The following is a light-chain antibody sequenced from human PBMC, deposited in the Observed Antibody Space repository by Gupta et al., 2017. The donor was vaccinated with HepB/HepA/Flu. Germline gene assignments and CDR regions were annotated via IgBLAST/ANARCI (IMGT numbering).Light chain of an antibody. CDR3: QQYYTTRPT. CDR2: WAS. CDR1: QSVFYSSNNKNY. J-gene: IGKJ1*01. V-gene: IGKV4-1*01. Sequence: DIVMTQSPDSLAVSLGERATINCKSSQSVFYSSNNKNYLAWYQQKPGQPPELLIYWASTRESGVPDRFSGSGSGTDFTLTISSLQAEDVAVYYCQQYYTTRPTFGQGTKVEVK.